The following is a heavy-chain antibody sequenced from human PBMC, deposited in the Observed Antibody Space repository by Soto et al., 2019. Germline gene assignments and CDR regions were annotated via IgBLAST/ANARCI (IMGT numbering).Heavy chain of an antibody. Sequence: GASVKVSCKASGYTFTSYDINWVRQATGQGLEWMGWMNPNSGNTGYAQKFQGRVTMTRNTSISTAYMELSSLRSEDTAVYYCARGLIMITFGGVTALDAFDIWGQSTLVTVSS. CDR1: GYTFTSYD. D-gene: IGHD3-16*01. CDR3: ARGLIMITFGGVTALDAFDI. CDR2: MNPNSGNT. V-gene: IGHV1-8*01. J-gene: IGHJ3*02.